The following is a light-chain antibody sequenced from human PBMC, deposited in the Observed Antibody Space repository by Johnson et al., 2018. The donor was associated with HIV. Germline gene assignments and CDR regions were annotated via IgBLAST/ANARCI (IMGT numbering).Light chain of an antibody. CDR1: SSNIGNNY. Sequence: QSVLTQPPSVSAAPGQKVTISCSGSSSNIGNNYVSWYQQLPGTAPKLLIYENNKRPSGIPDRISGSKSGTSATLGITGLQTGDEDDYYCATWDGRLSAGHVFGTGTKVTVL. J-gene: IGLJ1*01. CDR2: ENN. V-gene: IGLV1-51*02. CDR3: ATWDGRLSAGHV.